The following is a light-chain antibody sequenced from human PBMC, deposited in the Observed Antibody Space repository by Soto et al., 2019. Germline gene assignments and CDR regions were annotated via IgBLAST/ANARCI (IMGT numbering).Light chain of an antibody. CDR3: QTWGTGFRL. CDR2: LNSDGSH. Sequence: QLVLTQSPSASASLGASVKLTCTLSSGHSSYTIAWHQQQPEKGPRYLMKLNSDGSHSKGDGIPDRFSGSSSGAERYLTISSLQSEDEADYYCQTWGTGFRLFAGGTKLTVL. V-gene: IGLV4-69*01. CDR1: SGHSSYT. J-gene: IGLJ2*01.